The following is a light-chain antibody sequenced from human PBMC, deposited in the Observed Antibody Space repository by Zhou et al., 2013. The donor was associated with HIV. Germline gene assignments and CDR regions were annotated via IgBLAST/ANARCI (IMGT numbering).Light chain of an antibody. Sequence: DIVMTQSPLSLPVTPGEPASISCRSSQSLLHSNGYNYLDWYLQKPGQSPQLLIYLGSNRASGVPDRFSGSGSGTDFTLKISRVEAEDVGVYYCMQALQTRTFGQRDQGGN. CDR2: LGS. V-gene: IGKV2-28*01. CDR1: QSLLHSNGYNY. CDR3: MQALQTRT. J-gene: IGKJ1*01.